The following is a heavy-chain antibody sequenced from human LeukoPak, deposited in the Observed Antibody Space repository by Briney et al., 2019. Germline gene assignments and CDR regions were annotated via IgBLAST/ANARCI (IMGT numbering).Heavy chain of an antibody. CDR1: GFTFSSYS. Sequence: GGSLRLSCAASGFTFSSYSMNWVRQAPGKGLEWVSSISSSSSYIYYADSVKGRFTISRDNARNSLYLQMNSLRAEDTAVYYCARDNYDSSGYLFDYWGQGTLVTVSS. J-gene: IGHJ4*02. CDR2: ISSSSSYI. CDR3: ARDNYDSSGYLFDY. V-gene: IGHV3-21*01. D-gene: IGHD3-22*01.